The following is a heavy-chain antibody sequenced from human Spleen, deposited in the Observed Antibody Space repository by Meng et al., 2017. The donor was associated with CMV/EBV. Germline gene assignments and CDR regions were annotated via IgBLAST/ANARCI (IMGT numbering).Heavy chain of an antibody. J-gene: IGHJ4*02. CDR1: GFSVNSNY. Sequence: GESLKISCAASGFSVNSNYMSWVRQAPGKGLEWVSVIYSGGSTYYADSVKGRFTASRDNAKNTLYLQMNSLRAEDTAVYYCARNSGWDLPDYWGQGTLVTVSS. V-gene: IGHV3-66*01. CDR3: ARNSGWDLPDY. D-gene: IGHD6-19*01. CDR2: IYSGGST.